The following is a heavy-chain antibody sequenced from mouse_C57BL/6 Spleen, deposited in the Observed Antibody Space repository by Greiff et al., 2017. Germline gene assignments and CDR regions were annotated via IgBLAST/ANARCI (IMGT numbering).Heavy chain of an antibody. CDR2: IDPANGNT. Sequence: VQLQQSVAELVRPGASVKLSCTASGFNIKNTYMHWVKQRPEQGLEWIGRIDPANGNTKYAPKFQGKAPITADTSSNTAYLQRSSLTSEDTAIYYCARITTVVDWYFDVWGTGTTVTVSS. CDR3: ARITTVVDWYFDV. V-gene: IGHV14-3*01. CDR1: GFNIKNTY. D-gene: IGHD1-1*01. J-gene: IGHJ1*03.